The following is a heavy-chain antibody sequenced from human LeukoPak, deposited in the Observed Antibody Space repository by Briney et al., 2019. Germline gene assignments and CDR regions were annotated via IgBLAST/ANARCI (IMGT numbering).Heavy chain of an antibody. CDR3: AKHGVSPDAFDV. V-gene: IGHV4-30-2*01. CDR1: GGSLSSGSYS. J-gene: IGHJ3*01. D-gene: IGHD2-8*01. CDR2: MHHSGGT. Sequence: PSETLSLTCTVSGGSLSSGSYSWSLIRQPPGKGLEWIGYMHHSGGTYYNPSLKSRVTISVDESKNQFSLELSSVTAADTAVYYCAKHGVSPDAFDVWGQGTMVTVSS.